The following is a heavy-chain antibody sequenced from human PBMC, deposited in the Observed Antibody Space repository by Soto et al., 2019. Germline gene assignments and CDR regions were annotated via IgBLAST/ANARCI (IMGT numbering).Heavy chain of an antibody. CDR2: IGTAGDT. Sequence: PGGSLRLSFAASGFTFSSYDMHWVRQATGKGLEWVSAIGTAGDTYYPGSVKGRFTISRENAKNSLYLQMNSLRAGDTAVYYCARDKVGYCSGGSCYYYYGMDVWGQGTTVTVSS. J-gene: IGHJ6*02. CDR1: GFTFSSYD. D-gene: IGHD2-15*01. V-gene: IGHV3-13*01. CDR3: ARDKVGYCSGGSCYYYYGMDV.